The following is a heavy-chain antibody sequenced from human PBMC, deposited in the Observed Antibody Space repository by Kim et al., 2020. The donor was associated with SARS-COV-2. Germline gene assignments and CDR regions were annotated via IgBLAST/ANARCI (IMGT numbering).Heavy chain of an antibody. CDR2: IYWDDDK. D-gene: IGHD3-10*01. CDR3: PHRVSIIRGADIPYFDY. Sequence: SGPTLVNPTQTLTLTCTFSGFSLSANGVGVGWIRQPPGKALEWLALIYWDDDKRYSPLLKNRLTITKDTSKNQVVLTMTNVDPVDTATYYCPHRVSIIRGADIPYFDYWGQGTLVTVSS. V-gene: IGHV2-5*02. J-gene: IGHJ4*02. CDR1: GFSLSANGVG.